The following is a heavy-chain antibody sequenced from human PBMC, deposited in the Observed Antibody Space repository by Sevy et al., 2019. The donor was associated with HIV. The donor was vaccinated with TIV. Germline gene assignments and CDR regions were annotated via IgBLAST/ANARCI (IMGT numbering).Heavy chain of an antibody. CDR3: SREDYYFIMDV. Sequence: GGSLRLSCAASGFSFSSYAMHWVRQAPGKGLERVAEISYDGSNKYYADSVKGRFTISRDNSKNTLYLQMNSLRAEDTAVYFCSREDYYFIMDVWGQGTTVTVSS. CDR1: GFSFSSYA. J-gene: IGHJ6*02. V-gene: IGHV3-30*04. CDR2: ISYDGSNK.